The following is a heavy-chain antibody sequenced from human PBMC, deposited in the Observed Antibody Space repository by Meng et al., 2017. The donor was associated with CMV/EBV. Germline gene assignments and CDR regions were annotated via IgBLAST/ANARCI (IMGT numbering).Heavy chain of an antibody. D-gene: IGHD3-22*01. CDR2: IKQDGSEK. V-gene: IGHV3-7*01. J-gene: IGHJ4*02. CDR3: AKDLYYYDSSGPFDY. Sequence: GGSLRLSCAASGFTFSSYWMSWVRQAPGKGLEWVANIKQDGSEKYYVDSVKGRFTISRDNAKNSLYLQMNSLRAEDTAVYYCAKDLYYYDSSGPFDYWGQGTLVTAPQ. CDR1: GFTFSSYW.